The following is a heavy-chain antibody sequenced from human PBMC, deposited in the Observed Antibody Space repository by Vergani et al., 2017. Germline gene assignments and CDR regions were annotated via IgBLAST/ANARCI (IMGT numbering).Heavy chain of an antibody. CDR2: VNPEGTNT. D-gene: IGHD6-19*01. Sequence: EVQLVESGGGLVQPGGSLRLSCAASGFTFSRHWMHWVRQAPGKGLVWVSRVNPEGTNTPYADSVKGRFTISRDNSKNTLYLQMNSLRAEDTAIYYCAGPYSSGWPYYFDYWGQGTLVTVSS. CDR1: GFTFSRHW. V-gene: IGHV3-74*01. CDR3: AGPYSSGWPYYFDY. J-gene: IGHJ4*02.